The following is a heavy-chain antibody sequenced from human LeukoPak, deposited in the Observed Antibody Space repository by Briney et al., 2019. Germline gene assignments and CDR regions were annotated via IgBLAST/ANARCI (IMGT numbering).Heavy chain of an antibody. CDR1: GFTFSSYW. D-gene: IGHD3-22*01. CDR3: AREPSAYYDSAGGYFDY. V-gene: IGHV3-7*01. J-gene: IGHJ4*02. CDR2: IKQDGSEK. Sequence: PGGSLRLSCAAPGFTFSSYWMSWVRQAPGKGLEWVANIKQDGSEKYYVDSVKGRFTIFRDNAKNSLNLQMNSLRAEDTAVYYCAREPSAYYDSAGGYFDYWGQGTLVTVSS.